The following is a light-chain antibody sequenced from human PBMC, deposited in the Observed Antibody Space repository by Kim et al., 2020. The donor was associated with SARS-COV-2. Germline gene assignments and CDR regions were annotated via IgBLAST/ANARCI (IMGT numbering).Light chain of an antibody. V-gene: IGLV1-51*01. Sequence: QKVTISCSGSSSNIAKYYVSWYQHLPGTAPKLLIYDNDKRPSEIPDRFSGSKSGTSATLTITGLQTGDEADYYCGVWDDSLLTYFFGPGTKVTVL. CDR2: DND. J-gene: IGLJ1*01. CDR3: GVWDDSLLTYF. CDR1: SSNIAKYY.